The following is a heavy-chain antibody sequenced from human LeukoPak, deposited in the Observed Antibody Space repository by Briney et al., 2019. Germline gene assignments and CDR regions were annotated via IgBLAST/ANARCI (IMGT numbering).Heavy chain of an antibody. V-gene: IGHV3-48*02. J-gene: IGHJ2*01. CDR2: ISPSSRTI. D-gene: IGHD2-15*01. Sequence: GGSLRLSCAASGLTFSSYSMNWVRQAPGKGLEWVSFISPSSRTIYYAESVKGRFTISRDNAKNSLYLQMSGLRDEDTAMYYCARDSVGSTSYYAYWYFDLRGRGTQVTVSS. CDR1: GLTFSSYS. CDR3: ARDSVGSTSYYAYWYFDL.